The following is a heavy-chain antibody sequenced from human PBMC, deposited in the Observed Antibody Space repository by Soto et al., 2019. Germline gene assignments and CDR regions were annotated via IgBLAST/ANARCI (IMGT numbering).Heavy chain of an antibody. CDR2: INHRGST. V-gene: IGHV4-34*01. J-gene: IGHJ4*02. CDR1: GWSFSGYY. D-gene: IGHD1-7*01. Sequence: PSETLSLTCAVYGWSFSGYYLSWIRQPPGKGLEWIGEINHRGSTNYNPSHKSRVTISVDTSRNQFSLKMSSVTAADTAVYYCARFLDPGTTSAAVDYWGQGTLVTVSS. CDR3: ARFLDPGTTSAAVDY.